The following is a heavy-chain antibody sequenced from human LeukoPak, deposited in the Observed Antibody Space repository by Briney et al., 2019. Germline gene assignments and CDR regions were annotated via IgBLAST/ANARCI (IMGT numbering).Heavy chain of an antibody. CDR2: ISYDGSNK. CDR1: GFTFSSYA. D-gene: IGHD2-2*01. Sequence: GGSLRLSCAASGFTFSSYAMHWVRQAPGKGLEWVAVISYDGSNKYYADSVKGRFTISRDNSKNTLYLQMNSLRAEDTAVYYCASGVVPAAMEAWFDPWGQGTLVTVSS. V-gene: IGHV3-30*04. J-gene: IGHJ5*02. CDR3: ASGVVPAAMEAWFDP.